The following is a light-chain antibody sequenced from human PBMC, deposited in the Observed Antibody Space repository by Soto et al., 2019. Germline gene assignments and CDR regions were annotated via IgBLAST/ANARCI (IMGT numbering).Light chain of an antibody. V-gene: IGKV3D-15*01. J-gene: IGKJ5*01. Sequence: EIVLTQSPATLSLSPGEGATLSCRASQSVSSSYIAWYQQRPGQTPSLLIYGASTRATGIPARFSGSGSGTEFTLTISSLQSEDFEIYYCQQYNNWPITFGQGTRRRL. CDR2: GAS. CDR1: QSVSSS. CDR3: QQYNNWPIT.